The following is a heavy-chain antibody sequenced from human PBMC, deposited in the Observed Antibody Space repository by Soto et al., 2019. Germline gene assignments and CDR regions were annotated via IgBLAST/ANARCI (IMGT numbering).Heavy chain of an antibody. CDR1: GYTFTGYY. V-gene: IGHV1-2*04. J-gene: IGHJ6*02. D-gene: IGHD1-7*01. CDR2: INPNSGGT. CDR3: ARDEKITGTNYYGMDV. Sequence: EASAKVSCKASGYTFTGYYMHWVRQAPGQGLEWMGWINPNSGGTNYAQKFQGWVTMTRDTSISTAYMELSRLRSDDTAVYYCARDEKITGTNYYGMDVWGQGTTVTVSS.